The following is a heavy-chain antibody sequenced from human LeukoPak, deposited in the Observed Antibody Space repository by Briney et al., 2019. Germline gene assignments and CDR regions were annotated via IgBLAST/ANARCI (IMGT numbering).Heavy chain of an antibody. CDR3: ARGSTRSSSSSGY. J-gene: IGHJ4*02. V-gene: IGHV1-2*02. CDR1: GYTFTGYY. D-gene: IGHD6-6*01. Sequence: GASVKVSCKASGYTFTGYYMHWVRQAPGQGLGWMGWINPNSGGTNYAQKFQGRVTMTRDTSISTAYMELSRLRSDDTAVYYCARGSTRSSSSSGYWGQGTLVTVSP. CDR2: INPNSGGT.